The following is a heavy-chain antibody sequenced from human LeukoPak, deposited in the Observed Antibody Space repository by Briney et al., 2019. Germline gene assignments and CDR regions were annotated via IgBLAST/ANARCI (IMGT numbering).Heavy chain of an antibody. Sequence: SETLSLTCTVSGGSISSGSYYWSWIRQPAGKGLEWIGRIYTSGSTNYNPSLKSRVTMSVDTSKNQFSLKLSSVTVADTAVYYCARGGGELPPFDYWGQGTLVTVSS. D-gene: IGHD1-26*01. CDR3: ARGGGELPPFDY. V-gene: IGHV4-61*02. CDR2: IYTSGST. CDR1: GGSISSGSYY. J-gene: IGHJ4*02.